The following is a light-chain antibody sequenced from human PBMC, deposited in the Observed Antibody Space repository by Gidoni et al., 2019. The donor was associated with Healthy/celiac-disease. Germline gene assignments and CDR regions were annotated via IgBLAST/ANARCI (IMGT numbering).Light chain of an antibody. V-gene: IGKV1-5*03. CDR1: QSISSW. J-gene: IGKJ1*01. Sequence: DIQMTQSPSTLSASVGDRVTITCRASQSISSWLAWYQQKPGKAPKLLIYKASSLERGVPSRFSASGSGTEFTLTISSLQPGDFATYYCQQYNSYPWTFGQGTKVEIK. CDR2: KAS. CDR3: QQYNSYPWT.